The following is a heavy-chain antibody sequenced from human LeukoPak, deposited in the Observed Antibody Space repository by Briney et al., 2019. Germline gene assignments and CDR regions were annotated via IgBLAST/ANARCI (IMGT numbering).Heavy chain of an antibody. CDR2: IYTSGST. CDR1: GGSISSYY. D-gene: IGHD3-10*01. Sequence: SETLSLTCTVSGGSISSYYWSWIRQPAGKGLEWIGRIYTSGSTHYNPSLQSRVTMSVDASKNPFSLKLSSVTAADTAVYYCARDVDYYYGSGSYYQNWFDPWGQGTLVTVSS. J-gene: IGHJ5*02. V-gene: IGHV4-4*07. CDR3: ARDVDYYYGSGSYYQNWFDP.